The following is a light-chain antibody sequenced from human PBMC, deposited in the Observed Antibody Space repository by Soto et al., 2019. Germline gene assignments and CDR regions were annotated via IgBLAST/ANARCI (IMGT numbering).Light chain of an antibody. J-gene: IGKJ3*01. V-gene: IGKV3-20*01. CDR3: QQYAASPFT. Sequence: EIGLTQSPGTLSLSPGERGTLSCRANQSLGSAYLAWYQQKPGQAPRLLIHGASSRAAAIPDRFSGSGSGTDFTLTISNLEPEDFAVYYCQQYAASPFTFGRGTKVDAK. CDR2: GAS. CDR1: QSLGSAY.